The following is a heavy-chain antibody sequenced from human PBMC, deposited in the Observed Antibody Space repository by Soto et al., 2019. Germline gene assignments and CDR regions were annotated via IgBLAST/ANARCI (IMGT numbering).Heavy chain of an antibody. CDR1: GFTFDDYA. CDR3: AKDAVLRYFDWEGAFDI. CDR2: ISWNGGSI. J-gene: IGHJ3*02. V-gene: IGHV3-9*01. Sequence: PGGSLRLSCAASGFTFDDYAMHWVRQAPGKGLEWVSGISWNGGSIGYADSVKGRFTISRDNAKNSLYLQMNSLRAEDTALYYCAKDAVLRYFDWEGAFDIWGQGTMVTVSS. D-gene: IGHD3-9*01.